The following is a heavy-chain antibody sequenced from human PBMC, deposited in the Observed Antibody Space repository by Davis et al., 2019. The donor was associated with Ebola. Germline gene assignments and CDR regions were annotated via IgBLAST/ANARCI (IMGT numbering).Heavy chain of an antibody. CDR3: ARGSSSWYYFDY. D-gene: IGHD6-13*01. Sequence: MPSETLSLTCVVYGGSFSGYYWSWIRQPPGKGLELIGEINHSGSTNYNPSLKSRVTISVDTSKNQFSLRLSSVTAADTAVYYCARGSSSWYYFDYWGQGTLVTVSS. CDR2: INHSGST. V-gene: IGHV4-34*01. J-gene: IGHJ4*02. CDR1: GGSFSGYY.